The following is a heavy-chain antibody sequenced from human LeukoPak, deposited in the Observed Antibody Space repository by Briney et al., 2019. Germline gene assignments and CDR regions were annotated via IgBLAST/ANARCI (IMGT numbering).Heavy chain of an antibody. Sequence: GGSLRLSCAASGFTVSSNYMSWVRQAPGKGLEWVSVIYSGGSTYYADSVKGRFTISRDNSKNTLYLQMNSLRAEDTAVYYCARVLAGSVSAYFDYWSQGTLVTVPS. CDR3: ARVLAGSVSAYFDY. CDR1: GFTVSSNY. D-gene: IGHD3-10*01. CDR2: IYSGGST. J-gene: IGHJ4*02. V-gene: IGHV3-66*01.